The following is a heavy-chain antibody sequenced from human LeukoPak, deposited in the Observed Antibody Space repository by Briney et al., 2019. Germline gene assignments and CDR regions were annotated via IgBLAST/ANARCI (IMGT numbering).Heavy chain of an antibody. D-gene: IGHD3-10*01. J-gene: IGHJ4*02. CDR1: GFTFSNSW. V-gene: IGHV3-48*04. CDR3: ASSQVRGVTD. Sequence: PGGSLRLSCAGSGFTFSNSWMSWVRQAPGKGLEWVSYISSSGSTIYYADSVKGRFTISRDNAKNSLYLQMNSLRAEDTAVYYCASSQVRGVTDWGQGTLVTVSS. CDR2: ISSSGSTI.